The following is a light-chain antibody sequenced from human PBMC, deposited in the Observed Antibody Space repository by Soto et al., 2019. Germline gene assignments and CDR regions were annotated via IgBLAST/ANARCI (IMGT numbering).Light chain of an antibody. V-gene: IGKV3-11*01. CDR2: DAS. J-gene: IGKJ1*01. CDR1: QSVSSSY. Sequence: EIVLTQSPGTLSLSPLETATLSFRASQSVSSSYLAWYQQKPGQAPRLLIYDASNRATGIPARLSGSGSGTDFTLTISSLEPEDFAVYYCQQRSHWPGTFGQGTRVDIK. CDR3: QQRSHWPGT.